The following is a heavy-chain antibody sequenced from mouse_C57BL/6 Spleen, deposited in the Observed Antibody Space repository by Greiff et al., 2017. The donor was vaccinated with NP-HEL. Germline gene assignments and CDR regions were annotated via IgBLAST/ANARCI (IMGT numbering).Heavy chain of an antibody. CDR2: INPYNGGT. D-gene: IGHD3-3*01. CDR1: GYTFTDYY. J-gene: IGHJ4*01. V-gene: IGHV1-19*01. CDR3: ARRAGYAMDY. Sequence: RVKPGASVKMSCKASGYTFTDYYMNWVKQSHGKSLEWIGVINPYNGGTSYNQKFKGKATLTVDKSSSTAYMELNSLTSEDSAVYYCARRAGYAMDYWGQGTSVTVSS.